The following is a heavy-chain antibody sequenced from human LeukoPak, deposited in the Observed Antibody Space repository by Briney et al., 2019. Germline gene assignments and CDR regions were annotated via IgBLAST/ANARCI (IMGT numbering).Heavy chain of an antibody. J-gene: IGHJ3*02. CDR2: ISWNSGSI. CDR3: AKDTGSGSYVAFDI. Sequence: GGSLRLSCAASGFTFDDYGMHWVRQAPGKGLEWVSGISWNSGSIGYADSVKGRFAISRDNAKNSLYLQMNSLRAEDTALYYCAKDTGSGSYVAFDIWGQGTMVTVSS. CDR1: GFTFDDYG. V-gene: IGHV3-9*01. D-gene: IGHD1-26*01.